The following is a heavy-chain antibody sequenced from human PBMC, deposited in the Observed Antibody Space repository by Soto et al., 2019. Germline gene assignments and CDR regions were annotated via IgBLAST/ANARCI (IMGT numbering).Heavy chain of an antibody. J-gene: IGHJ6*02. CDR3: ARGDWNDGMNSYGMDV. CDR2: IYHSGST. D-gene: IGHD1-1*01. V-gene: IGHV4-4*02. CDR1: GGSISSNNW. Sequence: QVQLQESGPGLVKPSGTLSLTCAVSGGSISSNNWWSWVRQPPGKGLEWIGEIYHSGSTNYNPSPQSRVTTSVDKSKTQFYLELSSVNAADTAVYYCARGDWNDGMNSYGMDVWGQGTTVTVSS.